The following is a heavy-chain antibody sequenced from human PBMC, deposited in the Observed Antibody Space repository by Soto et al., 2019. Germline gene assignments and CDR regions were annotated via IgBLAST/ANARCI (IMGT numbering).Heavy chain of an antibody. CDR1: GGSFSGYY. J-gene: IGHJ5*02. CDR2: INHSGST. Sequence: QVQLQQWGAGLLKPSETLSLTCAVYGGSFSGYYWTWIRQPPGKGLEWIGEINHSGSTNYNPSLTSRITTSVDTSKNQLSLKLSSVTAADTAVYYCARGGDCSGGSCYWKGAWFDPWGQGTLVTVSS. V-gene: IGHV4-34*01. D-gene: IGHD2-15*01. CDR3: ARGGDCSGGSCYWKGAWFDP.